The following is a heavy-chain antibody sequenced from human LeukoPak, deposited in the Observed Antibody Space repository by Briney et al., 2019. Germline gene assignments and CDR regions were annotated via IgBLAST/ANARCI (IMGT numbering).Heavy chain of an antibody. J-gene: IGHJ6*02. CDR3: ARGRIVVVPAADYYYYGMDV. CDR2: IYYSGST. CDR1: GGSISSGDYY. Sequence: SETLSLTCTVSGGSISSGDYYWSWIRQPPGKGLEWIGYIYYSGSTYYNPSLKSRVTISVDTSKNQFSLKLSSVTAADTAVYYCARGRIVVVPAADYYYYGMDVWGQGTTVTVSS. D-gene: IGHD2-2*01. V-gene: IGHV4-30-4*01.